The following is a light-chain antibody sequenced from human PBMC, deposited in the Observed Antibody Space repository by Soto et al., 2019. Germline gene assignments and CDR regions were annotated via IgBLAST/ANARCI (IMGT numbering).Light chain of an antibody. CDR3: QQYGSYSPWT. V-gene: IGKV1-5*03. CDR2: KAS. J-gene: IGKJ1*01. Sequence: DIQMTQSPSTLSASVGDRVTITCRASQSIGSWLAWYQQKPGKAPKLLIYKASSLESGVPSSFSGGGCGTEFTLTISSLQPDDVASYYCQQYGSYSPWTFGEGTKVEIK. CDR1: QSIGSW.